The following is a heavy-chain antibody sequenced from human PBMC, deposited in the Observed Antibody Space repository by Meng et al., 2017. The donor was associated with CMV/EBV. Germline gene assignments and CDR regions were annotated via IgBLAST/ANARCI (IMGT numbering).Heavy chain of an antibody. J-gene: IGHJ4*02. D-gene: IGHD4-11*01. CDR3: AKDPYSNYARPY. CDR2: ISGSGGST. Sequence: GESLKISCAASGFTFSNAWMSWVRQAPGKGLEWVSAISGSGGSTYYADSVKGRFTISRDNSKNTLYLQMNSLRAEDTAVYYCAKDPYSNYARPYWGQGTLVTVSS. V-gene: IGHV3-23*01. CDR1: GFTFSNAW.